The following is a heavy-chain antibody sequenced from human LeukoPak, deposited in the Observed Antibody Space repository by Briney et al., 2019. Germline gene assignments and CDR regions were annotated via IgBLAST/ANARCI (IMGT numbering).Heavy chain of an antibody. V-gene: IGHV4-38-2*02. CDR3: ARRGAAYGDSYYFDD. CDR1: GYSISSGYY. Sequence: PSETLSLTCTVSGYSISSGYYWGWIRQPPGKGLEWIGNIYHSGYTYYDPSLKSRVTLVVDTSKNQFSLKLTSVTAADTAVYYCARRGAAYGDSYYFDDWGQGILVTVSS. J-gene: IGHJ4*02. D-gene: IGHD4-17*01. CDR2: IYHSGYT.